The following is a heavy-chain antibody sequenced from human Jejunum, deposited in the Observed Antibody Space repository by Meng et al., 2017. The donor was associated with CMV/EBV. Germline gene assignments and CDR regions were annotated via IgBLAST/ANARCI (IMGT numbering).Heavy chain of an antibody. CDR2: MHSGGDT. J-gene: IGHJ4*02. V-gene: IGHV3-66*01. D-gene: IGHD3-10*01. CDR3: ARGEGVPPGE. Sequence: VPEGALVGGLVRLVGSRRLSCAFSGFSVSDSYMIWVRQAPEKGLEWVSVMHSGGDTYYAESVKGRFTISRDDSKNTIYLQMNNLKTEDTALYYCARGEGVPPGEWGQGTLVTVSS. CDR1: GFSVSDSY.